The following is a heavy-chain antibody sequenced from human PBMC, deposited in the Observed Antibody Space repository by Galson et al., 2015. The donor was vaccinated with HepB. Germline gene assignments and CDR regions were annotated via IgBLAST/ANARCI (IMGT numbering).Heavy chain of an antibody. V-gene: IGHV7-4-1*02. CDR1: GYTFTTYA. D-gene: IGHD6-13*01. Sequence: QSGAEVKKPGESLRISCKASGYTFTTYAMNWVRQAPGQGLEWMGWINTNTGNPTYAQGFTGRFVFSLDTSVSTAYLQISSLKAEDTAVYYCASHSSSWYYWGQGTLVTVSS. CDR3: ASHSSSWYY. CDR2: INTNTGNP. J-gene: IGHJ4*02.